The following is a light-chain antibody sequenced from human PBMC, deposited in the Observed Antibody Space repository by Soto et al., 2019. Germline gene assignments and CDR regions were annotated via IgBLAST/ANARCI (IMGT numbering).Light chain of an antibody. J-gene: IGKJ1*01. V-gene: IGKV3D-15*01. CDR1: QSVSSN. CDR3: KQYASSPQT. Sequence: EIVMTQSPATLSVSPGERATLSCRASQSVSSNLAWYQQKPGQAPRLLIYDASTRAAGIQDRFSASGSGTDFTLIISRLEPEDFAVYSCKQYASSPQTFGQGTKVDIK. CDR2: DAS.